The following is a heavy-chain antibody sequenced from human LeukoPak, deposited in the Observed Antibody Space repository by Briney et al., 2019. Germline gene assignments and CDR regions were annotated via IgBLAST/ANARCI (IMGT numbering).Heavy chain of an antibody. D-gene: IGHD3-22*01. CDR3: ARDHKDYYDSSGYPYFDY. CDR1: GYTFTSYG. CDR2: ISAYNGNT. Sequence: GASVTVSCKASGYTFTSYGISWVRQAPGQGLEWMGWISAYNGNTNYAQKLQGRVTTTTDTSTSTAYMELRSLRSDDTAVYYCARDHKDYYDSSGYPYFDYWGQGTLVTVSS. V-gene: IGHV1-18*01. J-gene: IGHJ4*02.